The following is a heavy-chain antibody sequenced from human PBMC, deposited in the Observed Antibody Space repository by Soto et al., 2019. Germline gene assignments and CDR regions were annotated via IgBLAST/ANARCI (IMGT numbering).Heavy chain of an antibody. D-gene: IGHD3-22*01. CDR2: IYHSGST. CDR1: GGSISSGGYS. J-gene: IGHJ5*02. CDR3: ARDYYDSSGYTNWFDP. Sequence: SETLSLTCAVSGGSISSGGYSWSWIRQPPGKGLEWIGYIYHSGSTYYNPSLKSRVTISVDRSKNQFSLKLSSVTAADTAVYYCARDYYDSSGYTNWFDPWGQGTLVTVSS. V-gene: IGHV4-30-2*01.